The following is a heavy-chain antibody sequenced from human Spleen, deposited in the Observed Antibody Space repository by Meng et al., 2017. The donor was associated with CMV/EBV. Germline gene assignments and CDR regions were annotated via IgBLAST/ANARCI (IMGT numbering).Heavy chain of an antibody. Sequence: LSCVASGFTFSGSAMNWVRQAPGKGLEWLSVITGSGGYTNYADSVEGRFAISRDNARNIVFLQMNSLRVDDTAIYYCATERVPGTVDYWGQGSLVTVSS. CDR3: ATERVPGTVDY. CDR1: GFTFSGSA. CDR2: ITGSGGYT. D-gene: IGHD6-19*01. J-gene: IGHJ4*02. V-gene: IGHV3-23*01.